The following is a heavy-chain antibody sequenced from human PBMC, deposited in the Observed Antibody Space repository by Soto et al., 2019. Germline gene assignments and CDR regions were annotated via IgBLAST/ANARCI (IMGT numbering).Heavy chain of an antibody. V-gene: IGHV1-46*01. J-gene: IGHJ5*02. Sequence: ASVKVSCKASGYTFSSYHMHWVRQAPGQGLEWMGVINPFYGETRYAQKFQGRVTMTRDTSTSTVYMELSSLRSEDTAVYYCARARGISFGYNYFDHWGQGTLVTVSS. D-gene: IGHD5-18*01. CDR1: GYTFSSYH. CDR2: INPFYGET. CDR3: ARARGISFGYNYFDH.